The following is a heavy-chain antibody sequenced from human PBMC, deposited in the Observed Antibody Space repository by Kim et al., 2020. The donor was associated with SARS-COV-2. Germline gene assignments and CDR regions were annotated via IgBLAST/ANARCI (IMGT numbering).Heavy chain of an antibody. V-gene: IGHV3-30*01. Sequence: DSVKGRFTISRYNSKNTSYMQRNSLRADDTAVYYCARGKGGNYYYGMDVWGQGTTVTVSS. J-gene: IGHJ6*02. CDR3: ARGKGGNYYYGMDV.